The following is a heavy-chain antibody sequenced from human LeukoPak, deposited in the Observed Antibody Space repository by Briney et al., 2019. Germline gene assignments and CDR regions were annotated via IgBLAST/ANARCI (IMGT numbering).Heavy chain of an antibody. CDR1: GFTFSSYS. V-gene: IGHV3-21*01. J-gene: IGHJ4*02. D-gene: IGHD2-2*01. CDR3: ARDLDYCSSTSCYASGYDY. CDR2: ISSSSSYI. Sequence: GGSLRLSCAASGFTFSSYSMNWVRQAPGKGLEWASSISSSSSYIYYADSVKGRFTISRDNAKNSLYLQMNSLRAEDTAVYYCARDLDYCSSTSCYASGYDYWGQGTLVTVSS.